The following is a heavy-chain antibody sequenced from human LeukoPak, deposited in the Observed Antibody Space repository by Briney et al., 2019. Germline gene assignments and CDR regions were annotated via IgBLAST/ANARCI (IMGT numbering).Heavy chain of an antibody. CDR1: GYSFTDYY. J-gene: IGHJ5*02. V-gene: IGHV1-2*02. D-gene: IGHD3-16*01. Sequence: ASVKVSCKTSGYSFTDYYMHWVRQAPGQGLEWMGWINPKSGGTSSAQKFQGRVTMTRDPSITTVYMEVRWLTSDDTAIYCCARADRVDGGPYLIGPWGQGTLVTVSS. CDR3: ARADRVDGGPYLIGP. CDR2: INPKSGGT.